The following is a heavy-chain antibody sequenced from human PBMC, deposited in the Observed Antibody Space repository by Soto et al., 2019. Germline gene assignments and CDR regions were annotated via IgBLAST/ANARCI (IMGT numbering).Heavy chain of an antibody. D-gene: IGHD3-10*01. CDR1: GFTFSSYA. J-gene: IGHJ3*02. CDR3: ANLGPGPKQFAYAFDI. V-gene: IGHV3-23*01. Sequence: GGSLRLSCAASGFTFSSYAMSWVRQAPGKGLEWVSAISGSGGSTYYADSVKGRFTISRDNSKNTLYLQMNSLRAEDTAVYYCANLGPGPKQFAYAFDIWGQGTMVTVSS. CDR2: ISGSGGST.